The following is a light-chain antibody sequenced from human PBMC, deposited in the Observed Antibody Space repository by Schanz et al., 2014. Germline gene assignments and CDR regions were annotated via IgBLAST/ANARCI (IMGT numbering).Light chain of an antibody. CDR3: QQYGSSPPAYT. J-gene: IGKJ2*01. V-gene: IGKV3-20*01. CDR2: GAS. Sequence: EIVMTQSPATLSVSPGERATLSCRASQSVSSYLAWYQQKPGQAPRLLIYGASSRATGIPDRFSGSGSGTDFTLTISRLEPEDFAVYYCQQYGSSPPAYTFGQGTKLEIK. CDR1: QSVSSY.